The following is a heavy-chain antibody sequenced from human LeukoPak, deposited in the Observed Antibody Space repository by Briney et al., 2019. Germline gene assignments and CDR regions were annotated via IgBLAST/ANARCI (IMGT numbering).Heavy chain of an antibody. Sequence: GGSLRLSCAASGFTFSSYSMNWVRQAPGKGLEWVSSISSSSSYIYYADSVKGRFTISRDNAKNSLYLQMNSLKAEDTAVYYCARDPCSGGSCYRNYYYYMDVWGKGTTVTVSS. CDR3: ARDPCSGGSCYRNYYYYMDV. J-gene: IGHJ6*03. D-gene: IGHD2-15*01. V-gene: IGHV3-21*01. CDR1: GFTFSSYS. CDR2: ISSSSSYI.